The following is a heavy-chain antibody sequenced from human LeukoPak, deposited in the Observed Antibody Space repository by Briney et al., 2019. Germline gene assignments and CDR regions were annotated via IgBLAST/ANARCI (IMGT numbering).Heavy chain of an antibody. V-gene: IGHV1-69*06. CDR3: VRRFYYDSSGYSEI. D-gene: IGHD3-22*01. J-gene: IGHJ4*02. CDR1: GGSFTKFV. CDR2: VLPIFGTT. Sequence: SVKVSCKASGGSFTKFVISRVRQGPGHGLEWMGKVLPIFGTTHYAQKFLGRVTISADNSTSTAHMELSSLRSDDTAVYYCVRRFYYDSSGYSEIWGQGSQVTVSS.